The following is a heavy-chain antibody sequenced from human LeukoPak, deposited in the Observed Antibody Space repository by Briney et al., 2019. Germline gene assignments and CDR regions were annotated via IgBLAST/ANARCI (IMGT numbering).Heavy chain of an antibody. CDR2: ISAYNGNT. D-gene: IGHD4-11*01. CDR1: GYTFTSYG. Sequence: ASVKVSCKASGYTFTSYGISWVRQAPGQRLEWMGWISAYNGNTNYAQKLQGRVTMTTDTSTSTAYMELRSLRSDDTAVYYCARDVTTERTGHAFDIWGQGTMVTVSS. CDR3: ARDVTTERTGHAFDI. J-gene: IGHJ3*02. V-gene: IGHV1-18*01.